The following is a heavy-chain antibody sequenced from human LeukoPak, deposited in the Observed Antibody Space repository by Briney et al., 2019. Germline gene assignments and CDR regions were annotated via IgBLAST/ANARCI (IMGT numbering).Heavy chain of an antibody. CDR1: GASISSYY. Sequence: SETLSLTCTVSGASISSYYWGWIRQSPGKGLEWIAYVHSSGSTSYNPSLKSRVTISIDTSKKQFSLKLSSVTAADTAVYYCARWGGNSFYYYYYMDVWGKGTTVTVSS. V-gene: IGHV4-59*08. CDR3: ARWGGNSFYYYYYMDV. J-gene: IGHJ6*03. D-gene: IGHD4-23*01. CDR2: VHSSGST.